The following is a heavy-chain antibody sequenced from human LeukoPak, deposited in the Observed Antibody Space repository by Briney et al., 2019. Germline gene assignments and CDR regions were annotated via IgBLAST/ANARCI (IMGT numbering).Heavy chain of an antibody. CDR1: GFIFSSYG. CDR2: IWYDGSNK. CDR3: VRDRNWGFDY. J-gene: IGHJ4*02. D-gene: IGHD7-27*01. V-gene: IGHV3-33*01. Sequence: PGGSLRLSCAASGFIFSSYGMHWVRQAPGKGLEWVAVIWYDGSNKYYADSVKGRFTISRDNAKNSLYLQVNSLRDDDTALYYCVRDRNWGFDYWGQGTLVTVSS.